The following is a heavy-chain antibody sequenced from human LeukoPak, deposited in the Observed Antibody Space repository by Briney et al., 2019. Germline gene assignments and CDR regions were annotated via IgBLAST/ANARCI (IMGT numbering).Heavy chain of an antibody. D-gene: IGHD2-15*01. CDR1: GFTSDDYG. V-gene: IGHV3-20*04. J-gene: IGHJ3*02. Sequence: GGSLRLSCAASGFTSDDYGMSWVRQAPGKGLEWGSGINWNGGSTGYADSVKGRFTISRDNAKNSLYLQMNSLRAEDTALYYCARDFLPLVDDAFDIWGQGTMVTVSS. CDR3: ARDFLPLVDDAFDI. CDR2: INWNGGST.